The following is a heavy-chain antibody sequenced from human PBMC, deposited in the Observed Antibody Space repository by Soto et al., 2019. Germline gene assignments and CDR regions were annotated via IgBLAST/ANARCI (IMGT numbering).Heavy chain of an antibody. CDR1: GYTFTNYA. CDR3: ALYCGKYPDIGSS. CDR2: ISAVNGNT. V-gene: IGHV1-3*01. Sequence: ASVKVSCKASGYTFTNYAIHWVRQAPGQRLEWMGWISAVNGNTKYSQRFQGRVTFTSDTSASTAYMELSSLSSEDTAVFYCALYCGKYPDIGSSCGQGTLVTVYS. D-gene: IGHD2-15*01. J-gene: IGHJ5*02.